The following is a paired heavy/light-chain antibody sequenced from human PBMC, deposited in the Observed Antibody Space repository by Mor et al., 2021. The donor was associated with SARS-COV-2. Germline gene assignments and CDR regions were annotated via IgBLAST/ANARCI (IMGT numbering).Light chain of an antibody. CDR1: QSVSSY. CDR3: QQRSNCR. CDR2: DAS. J-gene: IGKJ5*01. V-gene: IGKV3-11*01. Sequence: EIVLTQSPATLSLSPGERATLSCRASQSVSSYLAWYQQKPGQAPRLLIYDASNRATGIPARFSGSGSGTDFTLTISSLEPEDFAVYYCQQRSNCRFGQGTRLEIK.
Heavy chain of an antibody. D-gene: IGHD3-3*01. CDR3: ARDVPDYDFWSGYSEPTNFDY. Sequence: QVQLQQSGPGLVKPSQTLSLTCAISGDSVSSNSAAWNWIRQSPSRGLEWLGRTYYRSKWYNDYAVSVKSRITINPDTSKNQFSLQLNSVTPEDTAVYYCARDVPDYDFWSGYSEPTNFDYWGQGTLVTVSS. CDR2: TYYRSKWYN. V-gene: IGHV6-1*01. CDR1: GDSVSSNSAA. J-gene: IGHJ4*02.